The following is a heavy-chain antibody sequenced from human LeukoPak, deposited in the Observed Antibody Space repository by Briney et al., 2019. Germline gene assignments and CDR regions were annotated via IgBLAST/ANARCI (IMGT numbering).Heavy chain of an antibody. CDR2: IYYSGST. CDR3: ARDRIAAAGYYYYGMDV. D-gene: IGHD6-13*01. Sequence: SETLSLTCAVYGGSFSGYYWSWIRQHPGKGLEWIGYIYYSGSTYYNPSLKSRVTISVDTSKNQFSLKLSSVTAADTAVYYCARDRIAAAGYYYYGMDVWGQGTTVTVSS. V-gene: IGHV4-31*11. J-gene: IGHJ6*02. CDR1: GGSFSGYY.